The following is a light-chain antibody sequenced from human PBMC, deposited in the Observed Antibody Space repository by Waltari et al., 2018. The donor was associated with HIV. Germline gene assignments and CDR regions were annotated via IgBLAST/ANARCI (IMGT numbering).Light chain of an antibody. Sequence: SYDLTQPPSVSVSSGQTATVTCSGVNLGHKYVSWYQQRSGQSPVLVIYQDTNRPPGIPYIVFVSTSENTSTLTIYETQPLDEAHYSCQAWDSGTIVFGGGTNLTVL. CDR3: QAWDSGTIV. CDR1: NLGHKY. CDR2: QDT. J-gene: IGLJ3*02. V-gene: IGLV3-1*01.